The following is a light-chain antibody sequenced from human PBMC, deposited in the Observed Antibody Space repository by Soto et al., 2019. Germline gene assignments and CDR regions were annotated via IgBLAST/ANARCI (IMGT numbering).Light chain of an antibody. CDR2: EVS. CDR1: SSDVGGYNF. Sequence: QSALTQPASVSGSPGQSITISCTGTSSDVGGYNFLSWYQQHPGKAPKLMIYEVSNRPSGVSNRFSGSKSGNTASLTISGLQAEDEADYYCSSYTTSSTLAYVFGPGTKLTVL. J-gene: IGLJ1*01. CDR3: SSYTTSSTLAYV. V-gene: IGLV2-14*01.